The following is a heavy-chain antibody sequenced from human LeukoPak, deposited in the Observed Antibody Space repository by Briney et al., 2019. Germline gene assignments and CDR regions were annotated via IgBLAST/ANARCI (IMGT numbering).Heavy chain of an antibody. CDR1: GYTFTSYY. Sequence: ASVKVSCTASGYTFTSYYMHWVRQAPGQGLEWMGIINPSGGSTSYAQKFQGRVTMTRDTSTSTVYMELRSLRSDDTAVYYCARTTIGYCSSTSCGDYWGQGTLVTVSS. CDR3: ARTTIGYCSSTSCGDY. CDR2: INPSGGST. J-gene: IGHJ4*02. V-gene: IGHV1-46*01. D-gene: IGHD2-2*01.